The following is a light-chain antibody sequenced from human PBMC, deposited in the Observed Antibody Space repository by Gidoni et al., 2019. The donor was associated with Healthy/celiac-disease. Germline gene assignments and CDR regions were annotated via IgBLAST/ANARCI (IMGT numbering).Light chain of an antibody. V-gene: IGKV2-28*01. CDR2: LGS. J-gene: IGKJ1*01. CDR1: QSLLHSNGYNY. Sequence: DIVMTPSPLYLPVTPGEPASISCRSSQSLLHSNGYNYLDWYLQKPGQSPQLLIYLGSNRASGVPDRFSGSGSGTDFTLKISKVEAEDVGVYYCMQALQTRWTFGQGTKVEIK. CDR3: MQALQTRWT.